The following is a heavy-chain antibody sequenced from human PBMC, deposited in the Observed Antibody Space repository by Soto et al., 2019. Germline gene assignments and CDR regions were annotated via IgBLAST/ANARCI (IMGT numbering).Heavy chain of an antibody. V-gene: IGHV1-2*02. J-gene: IGHJ4*02. Sequence: QVQMVQSGAEVKKPGASVKVSCKASGYSFTGYYVHWVRQAPGQGLEWMGWITPKSGGTNYAQKFQDRVTMTRDTSINTAYMELSSLRSDDTAVYFCARDGVVPTMDWGQGTLVTVSS. CDR3: ARDGVVPTMD. CDR1: GYSFTGYY. CDR2: ITPKSGGT. D-gene: IGHD5-12*01.